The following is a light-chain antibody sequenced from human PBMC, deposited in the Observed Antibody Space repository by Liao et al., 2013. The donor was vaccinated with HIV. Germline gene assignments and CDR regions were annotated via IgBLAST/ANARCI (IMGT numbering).Light chain of an antibody. Sequence: SYVLTQPPSVSVSPGQTASITCSGDTLGDKYACWYQQKPGQSPVLVIYQDSKRPSGIPDRFSGSNSGNTATLTVSGTQALDEADYYCQAWDGTTVIFGGGTKLTVL. CDR3: QAWDGTTVI. J-gene: IGLJ2*01. CDR2: QDS. V-gene: IGLV3-1*01. CDR1: TLGDKY.